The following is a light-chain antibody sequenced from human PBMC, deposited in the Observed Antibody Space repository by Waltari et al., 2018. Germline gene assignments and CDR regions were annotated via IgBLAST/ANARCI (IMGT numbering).Light chain of an antibody. CDR3: QQSYSAPWT. CDR2: GAS. CDR1: QSISRH. V-gene: IGKV1-39*01. J-gene: IGKJ1*01. Sequence: DIQMTQSPSSLSASVGDRVTITCRASQSISRHLNWYQQKPGKAPNLLIYGASTLQRGVPSRFSASGSGTDFTLTISSLQPEDFATYYCQQSYSAPWTFGQGTKVEIK.